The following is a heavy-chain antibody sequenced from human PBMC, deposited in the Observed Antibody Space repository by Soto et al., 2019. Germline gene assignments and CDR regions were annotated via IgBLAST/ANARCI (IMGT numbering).Heavy chain of an antibody. CDR2: INPSGGRT. D-gene: IGHD3-3*01. J-gene: IGHJ6*02. Sequence: GHSGSVSCKASVYPGRNLYMHGVGQAQGQGLAWMGIINPSGGRTTYSQKFQGRITMTRDTSTSTLYMELSSLRSEDTAVYFCARVGGKDGDPDLDYYYYAMDVWGQGTTVSVSS. CDR1: VYPGRNLY. V-gene: IGHV1-46*01. CDR3: ARVGGKDGDPDLDYYYYAMDV.